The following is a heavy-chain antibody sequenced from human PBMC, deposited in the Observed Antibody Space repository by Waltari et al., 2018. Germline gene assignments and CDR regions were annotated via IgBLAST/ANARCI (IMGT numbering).Heavy chain of an antibody. CDR2: ISSSSSSI. Sequence: EVQLVESGGGLVQPGGSLRLSCAASGFPFSNYPMNWVRRAPGKGLEWVSYISSSSSSIYYADSVKGRFTLSRDNAKNSLYLQMNSLRAEDTAVYYCARVLLERRGPFDYWGQGTLVAVSS. V-gene: IGHV3-48*01. CDR3: ARVLLERRGPFDY. J-gene: IGHJ4*02. CDR1: GFPFSNYP. D-gene: IGHD1-1*01.